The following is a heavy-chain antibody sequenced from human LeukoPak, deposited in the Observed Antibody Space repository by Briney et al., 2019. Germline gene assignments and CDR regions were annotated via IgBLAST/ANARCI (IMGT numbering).Heavy chain of an antibody. CDR1: GDSVSSNSAA. Sequence: SQTLSLTCAISGDSVSSNSAAWNWIRQSPSRGLEWLGRTYYRSKWYNDYAVSVKSRITINPDTSKNQFSLQLNSVTPEDTAVYYCVRSSGWYLKGVDYYYFYMDVWGKGTTVTVSS. CDR2: TYYRSKWYN. CDR3: VRSSGWYLKGVDYYYFYMDV. V-gene: IGHV6-1*01. J-gene: IGHJ6*03. D-gene: IGHD6-19*01.